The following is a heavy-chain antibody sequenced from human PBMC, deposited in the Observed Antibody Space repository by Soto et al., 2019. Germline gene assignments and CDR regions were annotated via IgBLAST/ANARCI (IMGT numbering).Heavy chain of an antibody. CDR3: ARALMVTTPSGNAYYFDH. D-gene: IGHD4-17*01. CDR1: GYAINGGYS. V-gene: IGHV4-38-2*01. J-gene: IGHJ4*01. Sequence: SETLSLTCALSGYAINGGYSWGWIRQPPGKELEWIGSFYHGGSSYFTPSLKSRLTMSVETSKNQFSLKLSSATAADTAVHFCARALMVTTPSGNAYYFDHWGQGTLVTVSS. CDR2: FYHGGSS.